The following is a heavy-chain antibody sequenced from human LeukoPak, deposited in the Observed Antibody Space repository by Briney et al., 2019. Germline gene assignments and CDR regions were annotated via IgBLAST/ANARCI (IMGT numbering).Heavy chain of an antibody. V-gene: IGHV3-21*06. D-gene: IGHD1-14*01. Sequence: GGSLRLSCAASGLTFSTSGFNWVRQAPGKGLEWVASIGPTGSDRYHADSIKGRFTISRDNANNFLYLQMNSLRAEDTAVYYCATETNGRHYDYWGQGTLVTVSS. CDR2: IGPTGSDR. CDR3: ATETNGRHYDY. CDR1: GLTFSTSG. J-gene: IGHJ4*02.